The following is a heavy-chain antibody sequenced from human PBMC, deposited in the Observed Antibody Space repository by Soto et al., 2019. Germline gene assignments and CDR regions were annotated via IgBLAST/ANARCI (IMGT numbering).Heavy chain of an antibody. D-gene: IGHD6-19*01. V-gene: IGHV3-74*01. CDR1: GFSFSSYC. CDR3: ARVGSGWYPFDY. J-gene: IGHJ4*02. CDR2: IKTDGSIT. Sequence: PGGSLRLSCAASGFSFSSYCMHWVRQAPGKGLVWVSRIKTDGSITSYADSVQGRFTISRDSAKNTLYLQMNSLRTEDTAVYYCARVGSGWYPFDYWGRGTLVTVSS.